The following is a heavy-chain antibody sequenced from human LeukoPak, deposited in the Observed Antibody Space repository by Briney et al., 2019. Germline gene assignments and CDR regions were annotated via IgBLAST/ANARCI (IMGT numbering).Heavy chain of an antibody. CDR3: ARGDSNYGGGLDY. CDR2: ISSSSSYI. J-gene: IGHJ4*02. V-gene: IGHV3-21*01. CDR1: GFTISRHS. D-gene: IGHD4-11*01. Sequence: RAGGSLRLSCAASGFTISRHSMNWVRQAPGKGLEWVSSISSSSSYIYYADSVKGRVTISRDNTRNSMYLQMNSLRAEDTAVYYCARGDSNYGGGLDYWGQGTLVTVSS.